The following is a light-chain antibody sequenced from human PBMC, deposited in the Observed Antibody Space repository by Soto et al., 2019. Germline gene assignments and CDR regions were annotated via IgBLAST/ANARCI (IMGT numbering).Light chain of an antibody. V-gene: IGKV1-8*01. CDR2: KAS. CDR1: QGISSY. CDR3: HQYSSFPWT. Sequence: AIRMRQSPSSLSASTGDRVPITCRASQGISSYLAWYQQKPGEASKLLMYKASSLDSGVPSRFSGSGSGTEFTLTISSLQPVEFATYYCHQYSSFPWTVGQGTKVDI. J-gene: IGKJ1*01.